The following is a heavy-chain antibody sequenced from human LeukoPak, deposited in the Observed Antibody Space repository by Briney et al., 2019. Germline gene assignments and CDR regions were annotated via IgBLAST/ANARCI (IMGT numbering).Heavy chain of an antibody. Sequence: GASVKVSCTVSGYTLTELSMHWVRQAPGKGLEWMGGFDPEDGEAIYAQKFQGRVTMTTDTSTSTAYMELRSLRSDDTAVYYCARGQYFDFWGQGALVTVSS. CDR2: FDPEDGEA. CDR1: GYTLTELS. J-gene: IGHJ4*02. CDR3: ARGQYFDF. V-gene: IGHV1-24*01.